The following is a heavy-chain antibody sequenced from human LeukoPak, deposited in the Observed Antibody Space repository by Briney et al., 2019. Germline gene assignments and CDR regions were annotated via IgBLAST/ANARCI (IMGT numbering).Heavy chain of an antibody. J-gene: IGHJ5*02. CDR1: GGSFSGYY. Sequence: SETLSLTCAVYGGSFSGYYWSWIRQPPGKGLEWIGEINHSGRTNYNSSLKSRVTISVDTSKNQFSLKLSSVSAADTAVYYCVRLRNQQNTFYNTNWFDPWGQGTLVTVSS. CDR3: VRLRNQQNTFYNTNWFDP. D-gene: IGHD1-14*01. CDR2: INHSGRT. V-gene: IGHV4-34*01.